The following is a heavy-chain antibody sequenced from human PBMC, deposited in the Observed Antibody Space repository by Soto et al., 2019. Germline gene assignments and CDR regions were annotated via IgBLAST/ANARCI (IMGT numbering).Heavy chain of an antibody. CDR2: IYYSGTT. CDR3: AASCVACGGFNYYGMDV. V-gene: IGHV4-31*03. D-gene: IGHD2-21*01. CDR1: GGSISSGGYY. J-gene: IGHJ6*02. Sequence: NPSETLSLTCTVSGGSISSGGYYWYWIRQHPGKGLEWIGYIYYSGTTYYNPSLKSRVTISVDTSKNQFSLKLSSVTAADTAVYYCAASCVACGGFNYYGMDVWGQGTTVTVS.